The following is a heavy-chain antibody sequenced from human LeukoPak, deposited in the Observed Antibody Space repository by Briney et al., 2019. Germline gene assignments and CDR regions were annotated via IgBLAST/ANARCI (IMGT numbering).Heavy chain of an antibody. CDR1: GFTSSSYG. CDR2: ISYDGSNK. CDR3: AKGRYDILTGYSYEGY. D-gene: IGHD3-9*01. Sequence: GGSLRLSCAASGFTSSSYGMHWVRQAPGKGLEWVAVISYDGSNKYYADSVKGRFTISRDNSKNTLYLQMSSLRAEDTAVYYCAKGRYDILTGYSYEGYWGQGTLVTVSS. V-gene: IGHV3-30*18. J-gene: IGHJ4*02.